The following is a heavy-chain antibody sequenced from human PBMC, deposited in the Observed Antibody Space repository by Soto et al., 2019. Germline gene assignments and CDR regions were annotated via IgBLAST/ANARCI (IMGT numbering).Heavy chain of an antibody. CDR1: GNTFASHG. CDR2: ISGFNGQT. CDR3: ARVDPRGVAVVRDY. D-gene: IGHD3-10*01. J-gene: IGHJ4*02. Sequence: GASVKVSCKASGNTFASHGFSWVRQAPGQGLEWMGWISGFNGQTNYALKFQGRVTLTTDTSTSTAYMELRSLRSDDTAVYFCARVDPRGVAVVRDYWGQGTLVTVCS. V-gene: IGHV1-18*01.